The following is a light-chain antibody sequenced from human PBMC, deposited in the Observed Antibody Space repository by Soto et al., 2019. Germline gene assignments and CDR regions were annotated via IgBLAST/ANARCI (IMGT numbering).Light chain of an antibody. Sequence: QSVLTQPPSVSGAPGQRVTISCTGSSSNIGAGYDVHWYQQLPGTAPKLLIYGNSNRPSGVPDRFSGSKSGTSASLAITGLRAEDEADYDCQSYDSSLSGSVFGGGTKLTVL. CDR2: GNS. J-gene: IGLJ3*02. V-gene: IGLV1-40*01. CDR1: SSNIGAGYD. CDR3: QSYDSSLSGSV.